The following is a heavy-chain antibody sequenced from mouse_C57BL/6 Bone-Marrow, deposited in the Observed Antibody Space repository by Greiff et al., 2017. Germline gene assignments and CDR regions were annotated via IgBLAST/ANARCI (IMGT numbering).Heavy chain of an antibody. D-gene: IGHD4-1*01. CDR3: ARENWDGAYWYFDV. Sequence: EVKLMESGGGLVQSGRSLRLSCATSGFTFSDFYMEWVRQAPGKGLEWIAASRNKANDYTTEYSASVKGRFIVARDTSQSILYLQMNALRAEDTAIYYCARENWDGAYWYFDVWGTGTTVTVSS. CDR1: GFTFSDFY. V-gene: IGHV7-1*01. J-gene: IGHJ1*03. CDR2: SRNKANDYTT.